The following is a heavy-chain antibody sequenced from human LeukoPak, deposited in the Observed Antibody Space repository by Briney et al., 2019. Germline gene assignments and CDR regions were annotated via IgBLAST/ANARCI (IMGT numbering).Heavy chain of an antibody. J-gene: IGHJ6*03. CDR1: GCTFSSYN. Sequence: PGGSLRLSCAASGCTFSSYNMNWVRQAPGKGLGLVSSISSSSSYIYYADSLKGRFTIPRDNDQNSLYLQMTSLRAEDTAVYYCARDDLPFPANKLNYYMDVWGKGTTVTISS. CDR2: ISSSSSYI. V-gene: IGHV3-21*01. CDR3: ARDDLPFPANKLNYYMDV. D-gene: IGHD1-7*01.